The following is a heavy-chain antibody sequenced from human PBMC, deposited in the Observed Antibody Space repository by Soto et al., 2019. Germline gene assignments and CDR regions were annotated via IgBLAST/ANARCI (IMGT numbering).Heavy chain of an antibody. J-gene: IGHJ6*02. CDR1: GFTFSSYD. D-gene: IGHD6-6*01. Sequence: PGGSLRLSCAASGFTFSSYDMHWVRQATGKCLEWVSAIGTAGDPYYPGSVKGRFTISRENAKNSLYLQMNSLRAGDTAVYYCARGGKQLGRDYYYYYGMDVWGQGXTVTVYS. CDR3: ARGGKQLGRDYYYYYGMDV. CDR2: IGTAGDP. V-gene: IGHV3-13*05.